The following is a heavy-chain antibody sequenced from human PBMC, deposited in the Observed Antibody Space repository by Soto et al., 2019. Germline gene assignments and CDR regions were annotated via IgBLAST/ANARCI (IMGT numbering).Heavy chain of an antibody. CDR1: GVTFSSYA. CDR3: ARQSTYDFWSGYCD. V-gene: IGHV1-69*06. CDR2: IIPIFGTA. Sequence: GASVKVSCKASGVTFSSYAISWVRQAPGQGLEWMGGIIPIFGTANYAQKFQGRVTITADKSTSTAYMELSSLRSEDTAVYYCARQSTYDFWSGYCDWGQGTLVTVSS. D-gene: IGHD3-3*01. J-gene: IGHJ4*02.